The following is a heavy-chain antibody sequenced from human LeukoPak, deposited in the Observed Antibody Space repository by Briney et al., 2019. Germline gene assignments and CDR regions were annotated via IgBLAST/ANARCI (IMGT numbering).Heavy chain of an antibody. CDR3: ARVPAAAILYYFNY. J-gene: IGHJ4*02. Sequence: ASVKVSCKASGYTFTSYGISWVRQAPGQGLEWMGRISAYNGNTNYAQKLQGRVTMTTDTSTSTAYMELRSLRSDDTAVYYCARVPAAAILYYFNYWGQGTLVTVSS. CDR1: GYTFTSYG. CDR2: ISAYNGNT. D-gene: IGHD2-2*01. V-gene: IGHV1-18*01.